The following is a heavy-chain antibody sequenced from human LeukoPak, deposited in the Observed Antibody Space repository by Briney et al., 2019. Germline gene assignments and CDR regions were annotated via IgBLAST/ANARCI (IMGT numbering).Heavy chain of an antibody. J-gene: IGHJ4*02. D-gene: IGHD4-17*01. V-gene: IGHV3-21*01. Sequence: GGSLRLSCAASGFTFSSYSMNWVRQAPGKGLEWVSSISSSSSYIYYADSVKGRFTISRDNAKNSLYLQMNSLRAEDTAVYYCATLNYYGDYGGYFDYWGQGTLVTVSS. CDR3: ATLNYYGDYGGYFDY. CDR2: ISSSSSYI. CDR1: GFTFSSYS.